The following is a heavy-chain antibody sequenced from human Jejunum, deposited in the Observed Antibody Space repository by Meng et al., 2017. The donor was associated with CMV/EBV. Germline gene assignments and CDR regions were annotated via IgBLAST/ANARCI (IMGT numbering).Heavy chain of an antibody. V-gene: IGHV3-48*03. CDR1: GFTYSKFK. J-gene: IGHJ4*02. D-gene: IGHD6-25*01. Sequence: SGFTYSKFKMSWVRQAPRGGLEWLSYITSSGDRTYYADSVKGRFTVSRDNANNSLYLQMNSLRAEDTGLYYCTNSVGQRLSYFAPWGPGTQVTVSS. CDR3: TNSVGQRLSYFAP. CDR2: ITSSGDRT.